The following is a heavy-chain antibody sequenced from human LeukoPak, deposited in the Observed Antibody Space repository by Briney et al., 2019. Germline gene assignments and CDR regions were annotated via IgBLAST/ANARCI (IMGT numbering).Heavy chain of an antibody. CDR2: IDYSGTT. CDR1: GGSISSYY. Sequence: PSETLSLTCTVSGGSISSYYWSWIRQPPGKGLEWIGYIDYSGTTKYNPSLKSRVTISVDTSKNQFSLKLSSVTAADTAVYYCARGLYPDILGRHFDYWGRGTLVTVSS. CDR3: ARGLYPDILGRHFDY. V-gene: IGHV4-59*12. D-gene: IGHD5-12*01. J-gene: IGHJ4*02.